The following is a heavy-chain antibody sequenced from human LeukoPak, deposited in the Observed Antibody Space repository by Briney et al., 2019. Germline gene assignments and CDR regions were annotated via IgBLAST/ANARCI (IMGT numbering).Heavy chain of an antibody. V-gene: IGHV3-33*01. Sequence: GGSLRLSCAASGFTFSGYGMHWVRQAPGKGLEWVAVIWYDGSNKYYADSVKGRFTISRDNSKNRLYLQMNSLRAEDTAVYYCARDPTAATPQYFDYWGQGTLVTVSS. D-gene: IGHD1-14*01. CDR1: GFTFSGYG. CDR2: IWYDGSNK. CDR3: ARDPTAATPQYFDY. J-gene: IGHJ4*02.